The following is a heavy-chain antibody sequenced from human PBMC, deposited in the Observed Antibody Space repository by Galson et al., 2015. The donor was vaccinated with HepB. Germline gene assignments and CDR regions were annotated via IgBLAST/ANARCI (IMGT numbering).Heavy chain of an antibody. D-gene: IGHD5-24*01. J-gene: IGHJ4*02. V-gene: IGHV1-18*04. Sequence: SVKVSCKASGYTFTSYGISWVRQAPGQGLEWMGWISAYNGNTNYAQKLQGRVTMTTDTSTSTAYMELRSLRSDDTAVYYCARGRPRQVEMATIEDYWGQGTLVTVSS. CDR2: ISAYNGNT. CDR1: GYTFTSYG. CDR3: ARGRPRQVEMATIEDY.